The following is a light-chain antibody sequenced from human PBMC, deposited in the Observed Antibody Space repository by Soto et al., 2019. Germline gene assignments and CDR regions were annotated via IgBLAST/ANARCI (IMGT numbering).Light chain of an antibody. V-gene: IGKV3-15*01. J-gene: IGKJ4*01. CDR1: QGIGST. Sequence: IVMTQSPATLSVSPGEGATLSCRASQGIGSTLAWYQQKPGQTPRLLIYDAPTRATGIPARFSGIGSGTEFTLIISSLQSEDFGVYYCQHYKTWPLSFGGGTKVDIK. CDR3: QHYKTWPLS. CDR2: DAP.